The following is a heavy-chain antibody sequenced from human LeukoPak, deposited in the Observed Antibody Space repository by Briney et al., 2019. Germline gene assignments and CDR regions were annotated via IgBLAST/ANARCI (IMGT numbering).Heavy chain of an antibody. CDR3: ARDPSFGMATERY. CDR2: IIPIFGTA. Sequence: SVKVSCKASGGIFSSYGISWVRQAPGQGLEWMGGIIPIFGTANYAQKFQGRVTITADESTSTAYMELSSLRSEDTAVYYCARDPSFGMATERYWGQGTLVTVSS. CDR1: GGIFSSYG. D-gene: IGHD5-24*01. J-gene: IGHJ4*02. V-gene: IGHV1-69*13.